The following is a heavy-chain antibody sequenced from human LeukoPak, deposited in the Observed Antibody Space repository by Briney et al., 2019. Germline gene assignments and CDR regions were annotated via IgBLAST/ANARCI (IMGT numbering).Heavy chain of an antibody. CDR3: VKQSTGSNWFDP. Sequence: GVSVTLSCTVSIYILRLYAMNCLPQSPEEAREWISAISHIGTSTYYADSVKGRFTISRDNSKNTVFLQMNSLKVEDTAVYYCVKQSTGSNWFDPWGQGTLVTVSS. CDR1: IYILRLYA. J-gene: IGHJ5*02. V-gene: IGHV3-23*01. CDR2: ISHIGTST.